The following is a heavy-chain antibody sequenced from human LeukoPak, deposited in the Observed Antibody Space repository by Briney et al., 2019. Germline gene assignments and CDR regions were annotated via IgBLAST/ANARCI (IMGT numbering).Heavy chain of an antibody. D-gene: IGHD3-10*01. CDR1: GYTFTGYY. V-gene: IGHV1-2*02. J-gene: IGHJ5*02. Sequence: ASVKVSCKASGYTFTGYYMHWVRQAPGQGLEWMGWINPNSGGTNYAQKFQGRVTMTRDTSISTAYMELSRLRSDDTAVYYCARESDYYGSGSYYRGNNWFDPWGQGTLVTVSS. CDR2: INPNSGGT. CDR3: ARESDYYGSGSYYRGNNWFDP.